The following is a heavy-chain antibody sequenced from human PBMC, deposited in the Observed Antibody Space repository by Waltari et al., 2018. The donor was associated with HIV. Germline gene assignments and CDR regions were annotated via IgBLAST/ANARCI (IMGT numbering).Heavy chain of an antibody. CDR3: ARVYGYSGSYPGAPDDY. J-gene: IGHJ4*02. V-gene: IGHV4-38-2*01. CDR1: GYSISSGSY. CDR2: IYHSGST. Sequence: QVQLQESGPGLVQPSETLSLTCAVSGYSISSGSYWGWIRQPPGKGLEWIGSIYHSGSTYYNPSLKSRVTISVDTSKNQFSLKLSSVTAADTAVYYCARVYGYSGSYPGAPDDYWGQGTLVTVSS. D-gene: IGHD1-26*01.